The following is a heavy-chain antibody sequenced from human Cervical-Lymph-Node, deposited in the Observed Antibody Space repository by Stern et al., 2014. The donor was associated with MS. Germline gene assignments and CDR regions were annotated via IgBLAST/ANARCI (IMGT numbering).Heavy chain of an antibody. D-gene: IGHD1-1*01. Sequence: EVQLVESGAEVRKPGESLRISCEVSGYRFTNNWIGWVRQVPGKGLEWMGIIYPGDSETRYSPSFQGQVTILVDKSTSIPYLQWSSLKASDTAIYYCARRGHGYMGIDYWGQGTLVTVSS. CDR2: IYPGDSET. V-gene: IGHV5-51*03. CDR3: ARRGHGYMGIDY. CDR1: GYRFTNNW. J-gene: IGHJ4*02.